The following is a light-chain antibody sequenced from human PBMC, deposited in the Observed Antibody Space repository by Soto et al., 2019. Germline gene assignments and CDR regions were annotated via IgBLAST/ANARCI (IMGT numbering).Light chain of an antibody. CDR3: HSYDAGNVI. Sequence: NFMLTQPHSVSESPGKTITISCTRSSGSIASYYVQWYQQRPGSAPTTVIYEDNQRPSGVPDRFSGSIDSSSNSASLTISGLKTEDEADYYYHSYDAGNVIFGGGTKLTVL. CDR2: EDN. CDR1: SGSIASYY. J-gene: IGLJ2*01. V-gene: IGLV6-57*03.